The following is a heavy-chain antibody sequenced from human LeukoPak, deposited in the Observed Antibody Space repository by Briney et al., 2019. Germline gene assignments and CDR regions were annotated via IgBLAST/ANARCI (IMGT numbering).Heavy chain of an antibody. V-gene: IGHV3-15*01. CDR3: TTRMVATTNKDDY. CDR1: GFTFSNAW. CDR2: IKSKTDGGTT. J-gene: IGHJ4*02. Sequence: GGSLRLSCAASGFTFSNAWMSWVRQAPGKGLEWVGRIKSKTDGGTTDYAAPVKGRFTISRDDSKNTLYLQMNSLKTEDTAVYYYTTRMVATTNKDDYWGQGTLVTVSS. D-gene: IGHD5-12*01.